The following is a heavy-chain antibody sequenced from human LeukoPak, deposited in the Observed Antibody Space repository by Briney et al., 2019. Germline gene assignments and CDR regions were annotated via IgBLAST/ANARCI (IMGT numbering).Heavy chain of an antibody. CDR2: IIPIFGTA. Sequence: ASVKVSCKASGYTFTSYAMNWVRQAPGQGLEWMGGIIPIFGTANYAQKFQGRVTITADESTSTAYMELSSLRSEDTAVYYCAGSSVEAAFDIWGQGTMVTVSS. V-gene: IGHV1-69*13. D-gene: IGHD3-10*01. J-gene: IGHJ3*02. CDR1: GYTFTSYA. CDR3: AGSSVEAAFDI.